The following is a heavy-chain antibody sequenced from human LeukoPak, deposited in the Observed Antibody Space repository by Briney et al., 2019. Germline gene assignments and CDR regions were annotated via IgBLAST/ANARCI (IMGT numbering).Heavy chain of an antibody. CDR1: GFTFSSYA. CDR2: ISYDGSEI. V-gene: IGHV3-30*04. D-gene: IGHD5-18*01. J-gene: IGHJ4*02. CDR3: AKDLRGRGYNYGTVFDH. Sequence: QPGRSLRLSCAASGFTFSSYAMHWVRQAPGKGLEWVASISYDGSEIYYGDSVKGRFTISRDNSKSTLYLQVNSLRAEDTALYYCAKDLRGRGYNYGTVFDHWGQGTLVTVSS.